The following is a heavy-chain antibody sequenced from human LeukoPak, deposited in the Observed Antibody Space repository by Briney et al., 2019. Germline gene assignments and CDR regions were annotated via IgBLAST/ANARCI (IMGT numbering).Heavy chain of an antibody. Sequence: GGSLRLSCAASGFIFGDYTMYCLRRPPGKGLEWVSLISWDASGSFYSDSVKGRFTISRDNTKNSLFLQMNSLKTDDTALYYCAKGRRRGYAYGPADYWGPGTLVAVSS. CDR1: GFIFGDYT. J-gene: IGHJ4*02. CDR3: AKGRRRGYAYGPADY. V-gene: IGHV3-43*01. CDR2: ISWDASGS. D-gene: IGHD5-18*01.